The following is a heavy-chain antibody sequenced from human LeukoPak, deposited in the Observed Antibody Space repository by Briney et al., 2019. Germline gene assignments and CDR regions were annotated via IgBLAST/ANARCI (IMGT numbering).Heavy chain of an antibody. CDR1: GGSISSYY. CDR3: ARGATGGYDFWSGYYMSFDY. J-gene: IGHJ4*02. V-gene: IGHV4-59*01. CDR2: IYYSGST. Sequence: PSETLSLTCTVSGGSISSYYWSWIRQPPGKGLEWIAYIYYSGSTNYNPSLKSRVTISVDTSKNQFSLKLSSVTAADTAVYYCARGATGGYDFWSGYYMSFDYWGQGTLVTVSS. D-gene: IGHD3-3*01.